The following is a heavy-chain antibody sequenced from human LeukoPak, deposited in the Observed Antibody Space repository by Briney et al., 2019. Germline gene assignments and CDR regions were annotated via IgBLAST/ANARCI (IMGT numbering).Heavy chain of an antibody. CDR1: GGSFSGYY. CDR2: INHSGST. CDR3: ARDFSSSSTVYYYYYMDV. J-gene: IGHJ6*03. V-gene: IGHV4-34*01. D-gene: IGHD6-6*01. Sequence: SETLSLTCAVYGGSFSGYYWSWIRQPPGKGLEWIGEINHSGSTNYNPSLKSRVTISVDTSKNHFSLKLSSVTAADTAIYYCARDFSSSSTVYYYYYMDVWGKGTTVTVSS.